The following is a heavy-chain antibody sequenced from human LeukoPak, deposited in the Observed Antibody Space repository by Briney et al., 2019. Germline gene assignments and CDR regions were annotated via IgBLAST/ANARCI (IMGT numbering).Heavy chain of an antibody. V-gene: IGHV3-30*18. CDR3: AKAVKIDYYDSSGYYAGVAFDI. Sequence: GGSLRLSCAASGFTFSSSVMHWVRQAPGKGLEWVAAISYDGRDKYFADSVKGRFTISRDNAKNSLYLQMNSLRAEDTALYYCAKAVKIDYYDSSGYYAGVAFDIWGQGTMVTVSS. J-gene: IGHJ3*02. D-gene: IGHD3-22*01. CDR1: GFTFSSSV. CDR2: ISYDGRDK.